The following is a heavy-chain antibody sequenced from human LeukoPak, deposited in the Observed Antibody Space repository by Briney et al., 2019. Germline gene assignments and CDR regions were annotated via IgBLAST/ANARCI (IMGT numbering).Heavy chain of an antibody. D-gene: IGHD5-12*01. Sequence: GSLRLSCAASGFTFSSYSMNWIRQPPGKGLEWIGEINHSGSTNYNPSLKSRVTISVDTSKNRFSLKLSSVTAADTAVYYCARSDVATSYFDYWGQGTLVTVSS. J-gene: IGHJ4*02. CDR1: GFTFSSYS. V-gene: IGHV4-34*01. CDR2: INHSGST. CDR3: ARSDVATSYFDY.